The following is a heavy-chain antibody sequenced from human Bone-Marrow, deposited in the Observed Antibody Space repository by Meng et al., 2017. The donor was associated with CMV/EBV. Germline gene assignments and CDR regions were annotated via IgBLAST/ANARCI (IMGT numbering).Heavy chain of an antibody. J-gene: IGHJ1*01. D-gene: IGHD3-22*01. CDR2: IRSKAFGGTT. CDR1: GFTFGDYA. V-gene: IGHV3-49*04. CDR3: TRSYGSRGYYPGYFHH. Sequence: GGSLRLSCTASGFTFGDYALTWVRQAPGKGLEWVGFIRSKAFGGTTAYAASVKGRFTISRDDSKSIAYLQTNSLKTEGTAVYYCTRSYGSRGYYPGYFHHWGQGTLVTVSS.